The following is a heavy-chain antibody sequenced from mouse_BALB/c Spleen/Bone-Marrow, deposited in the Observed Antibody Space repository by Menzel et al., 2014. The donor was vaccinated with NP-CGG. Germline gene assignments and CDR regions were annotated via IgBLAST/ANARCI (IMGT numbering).Heavy chain of an antibody. CDR2: IWGGGST. CDR3: SRTGNYPAWFAY. J-gene: IGHJ3*01. V-gene: IGHV2-6-4*01. Sequence: VQLQQSGPGLVAPSQSLSITCTVSGFSLSRYSVHWVRQPPGKGLEWLGMIWGGGSTDYNSALKSRLSISKDNSKSQFXLKMNSPQTDDTAMYYCSRTGNYPAWFAYWGQGTLVTVSA. D-gene: IGHD2-1*01. CDR1: GFSLSRYS.